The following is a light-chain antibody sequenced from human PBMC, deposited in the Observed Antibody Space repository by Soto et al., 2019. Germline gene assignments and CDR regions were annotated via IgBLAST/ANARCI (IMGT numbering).Light chain of an antibody. V-gene: IGLV2-8*01. Sequence: QSALTQPPSASGSPGQSVTISCTGTSSDVGGYNYVSWYQQHPGKAPKHMISEVSKRPSGVPDRFSGSKSGNTASLTVSGLQAEDEADYYCSSFAGSNVVFGGGTKLTVL. CDR2: EVS. J-gene: IGLJ2*01. CDR3: SSFAGSNVV. CDR1: SSDVGGYNY.